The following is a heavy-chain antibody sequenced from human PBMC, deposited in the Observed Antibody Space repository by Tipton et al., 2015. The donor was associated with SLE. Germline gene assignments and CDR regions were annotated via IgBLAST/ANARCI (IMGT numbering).Heavy chain of an antibody. V-gene: IGHV4-4*07. CDR1: GDSLTTNY. Sequence: TLSLTCTVSGDSLTTNYWNWIRQPAGKGLEWIGRLYGSGSPTHYSPSLESRVTMSVDKSQNQFSLKLTSVTAADTAVYFCARIRPGHGDPFDFWGQGKLVTVSS. J-gene: IGHJ4*02. CDR2: LYGSGSPT. D-gene: IGHD3-3*01. CDR3: ARIRPGHGDPFDF.